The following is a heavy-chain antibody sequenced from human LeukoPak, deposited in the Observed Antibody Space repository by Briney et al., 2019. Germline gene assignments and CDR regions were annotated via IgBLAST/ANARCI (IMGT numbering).Heavy chain of an antibody. Sequence: GGSLRLSCAASGFPFSTYLMHWVRQAPGKGLEWVAVTSYDGSNKYYADSVKGRFTISRDNSKNTLYLQMNSLRAEDTAVYSCAREHYGDLYFDYWGQGTLVTVSS. V-gene: IGHV3-30-3*01. CDR3: AREHYGDLYFDY. CDR1: GFPFSTYL. D-gene: IGHD4-17*01. J-gene: IGHJ4*02. CDR2: TSYDGSNK.